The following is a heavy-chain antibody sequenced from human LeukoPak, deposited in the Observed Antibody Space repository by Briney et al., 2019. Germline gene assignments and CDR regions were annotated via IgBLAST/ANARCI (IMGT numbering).Heavy chain of an antibody. D-gene: IGHD2-2*02. J-gene: IGHJ4*02. CDR1: GGAFSGYY. CDR3: ARGRRRHCSSTSCYNLSYFDY. V-gene: IGHV4-34*01. Sequence: PSETLSLTCAVYGGAFSGYYWSWIRKPPGKGQEWIGEINHSGSTNYNPSLKSRVTISVDTSKNQFSLKLSSVTAADTAVYYCARGRRRHCSSTSCYNLSYFDYWGQGTLVTVSS. CDR2: INHSGST.